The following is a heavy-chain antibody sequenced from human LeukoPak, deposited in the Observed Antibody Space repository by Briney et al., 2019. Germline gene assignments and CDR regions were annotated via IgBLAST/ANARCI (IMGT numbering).Heavy chain of an antibody. V-gene: IGHV4-31*03. CDR2: IYYSGST. J-gene: IGHJ3*02. CDR3: ARELRITMVRGVIHSAFDI. Sequence: ASQTLPLTCTVSGGSISSGGYYWSWIRQHPGKGLEWIGYIYYSGSTYYNPSLKSRVTISVDTSKNQFSLKLSSVTAADTAVYYCARELRITMVRGVIHSAFDIWGQGTMVTVSS. CDR1: GGSISSGGYY. D-gene: IGHD3-10*01.